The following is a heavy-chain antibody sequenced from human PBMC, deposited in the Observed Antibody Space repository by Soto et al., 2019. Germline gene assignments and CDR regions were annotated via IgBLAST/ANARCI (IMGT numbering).Heavy chain of an antibody. Sequence: VQLEESGGGLVQPGGSLRLSCVASGFTFSSNWVHWVRQAPGKGLVWVARINSEGSSTTYADSVKGRFTISRDNAKNTLFVQMNSLRAEDTAVYYCARSLPYYYYYYYMDVWGKGTTVTVSS. CDR3: ARSLPYYYYYYYMDV. V-gene: IGHV3-74*01. CDR2: INSEGSST. CDR1: GFTFSSNW. J-gene: IGHJ6*03.